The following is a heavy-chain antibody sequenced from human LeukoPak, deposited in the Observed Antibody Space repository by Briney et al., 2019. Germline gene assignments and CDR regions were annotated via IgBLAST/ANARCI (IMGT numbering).Heavy chain of an antibody. CDR2: MNPNSGNT. V-gene: IGHV1-8*01. J-gene: IGHJ4*02. Sequence: ASVKVSRKASGYTFTSYDINWVRQATGQGLEWMGWMNPNSGNTGYAQKFQGRVTMTRNTSISTAYMELSSLRSEDTAVYYCARVKKYYYDSPEDYWGQGTLVTVSS. CDR1: GYTFTSYD. D-gene: IGHD3-22*01. CDR3: ARVKKYYYDSPEDY.